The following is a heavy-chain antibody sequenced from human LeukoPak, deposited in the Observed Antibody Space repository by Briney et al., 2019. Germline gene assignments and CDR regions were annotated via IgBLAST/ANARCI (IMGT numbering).Heavy chain of an antibody. V-gene: IGHV4-59*01. J-gene: IGHJ4*02. D-gene: IGHD4-11*01. CDR3: ARFTEGFDY. CDR1: GGSISSYY. CDR2: IYYSGST. Sequence: SETLSLTCTVSGGSISSYYWSWIRQPPGKGLEWIGYIYYSGSTNYNPSLKSRVTISVDTSKNQFSLKLSSVTAADMAVYYCARFTEGFDYWGQGTLVTVSS.